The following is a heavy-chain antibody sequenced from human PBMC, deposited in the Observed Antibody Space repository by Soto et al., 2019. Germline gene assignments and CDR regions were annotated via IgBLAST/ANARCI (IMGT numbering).Heavy chain of an antibody. V-gene: IGHV3-23*01. J-gene: IGHJ5*01. D-gene: IGHD6-6*01. Sequence: GGSLRLSCSASGFTFSNYAMSWARQAPGKGLEWVSTISGSGVRTYYADSVKGRFTISRDNSKNTLDLQMNSLRAEDTAIYYCAKDHAREQFVRGENWFDSWCQGTLVTVSS. CDR1: GFTFSNYA. CDR2: ISGSGVRT. CDR3: AKDHAREQFVRGENWFDS.